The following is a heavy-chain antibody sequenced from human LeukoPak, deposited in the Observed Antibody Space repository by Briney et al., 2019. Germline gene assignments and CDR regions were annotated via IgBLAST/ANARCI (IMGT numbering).Heavy chain of an antibody. CDR2: ISGSGGST. Sequence: GGSLRLSCAASGFTFSSYAMSWVRQAPGKGLEWLSAISGSGGSTYYADSVKGRFTISRDNSKNTLYLQMNSLRAEDTAVYYCAKDLSAHYDILTGYTYYYGMDVWGQGTTVTVSS. J-gene: IGHJ6*02. CDR1: GFTFSSYA. CDR3: AKDLSAHYDILTGYTYYYGMDV. D-gene: IGHD3-9*01. V-gene: IGHV3-23*01.